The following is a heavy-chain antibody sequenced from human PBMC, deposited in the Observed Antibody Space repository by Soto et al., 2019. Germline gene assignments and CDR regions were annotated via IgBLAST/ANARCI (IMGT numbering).Heavy chain of an antibody. CDR2: MYTSGST. CDR1: GGSINSYY. Sequence: QVQLQESGPGLVKPSETLSLTCTVSGGSINSYYWSWIRQPAGKGLEWIGRMYTSGSTNYNPSLKSRVTMSVDTSKNPFSLKLNSVTAADTAVYYCARDLDSPGSFDIWGQGTMVTVSS. CDR3: ARDLDSPGSFDI. V-gene: IGHV4-4*07. D-gene: IGHD2-21*01. J-gene: IGHJ3*02.